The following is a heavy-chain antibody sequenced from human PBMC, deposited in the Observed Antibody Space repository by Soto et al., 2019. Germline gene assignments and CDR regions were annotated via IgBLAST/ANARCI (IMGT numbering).Heavy chain of an antibody. D-gene: IGHD4-4*01. Sequence: PGGSLRLSCVASGFTFSSYWMHWVRQVPGKGLVWVSRIHTDGIVTNYADSVKGRFTISRDNAENTLYLQMNSLRDDDTAVYYCARAGMATVSFLDYWGQGTLVTVSS. CDR2: IHTDGIVT. J-gene: IGHJ4*02. CDR3: ARAGMATVSFLDY. V-gene: IGHV3-74*01. CDR1: GFTFSSYW.